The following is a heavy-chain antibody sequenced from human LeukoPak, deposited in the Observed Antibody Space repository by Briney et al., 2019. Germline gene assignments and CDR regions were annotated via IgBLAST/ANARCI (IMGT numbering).Heavy chain of an antibody. V-gene: IGHV3-21*01. CDR3: ARGFVVLLSTTTSAFDI. CDR2: ITYSGSYI. D-gene: IGHD2/OR15-2a*01. Sequence: GESLRLSCVASGFTFNSYTMNWVRQAPGKGLEWVSSITYSGSYIYYADSVKGRFTISRDNAKNSLYLQMNSLRVEDTAVYYCARGFVVLLSTTTSAFDIWGQGTMVTVSS. CDR1: GFTFNSYT. J-gene: IGHJ3*02.